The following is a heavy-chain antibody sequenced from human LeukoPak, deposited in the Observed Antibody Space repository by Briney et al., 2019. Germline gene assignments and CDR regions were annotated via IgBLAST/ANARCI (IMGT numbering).Heavy chain of an antibody. CDR3: ARGSQIAAAGNDY. V-gene: IGHV4-59*01. J-gene: IGHJ4*02. CDR1: GGSISSYY. D-gene: IGHD6-13*01. Sequence: SETLSLTCTVSGGSISSYYWSWIRQPPGKGLEWIRYIYYSGSTNYNPSLKSRVTISVDTSKNQFSLKLSSVTAADTAVYYCARGSQIAAAGNDYWGQGTLVTVSS. CDR2: IYYSGST.